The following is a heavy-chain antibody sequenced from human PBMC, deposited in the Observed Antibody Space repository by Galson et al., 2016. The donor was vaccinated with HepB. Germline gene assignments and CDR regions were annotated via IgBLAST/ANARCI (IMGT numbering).Heavy chain of an antibody. CDR1: GFTFSSYW. J-gene: IGHJ6*02. CDR3: ARGGYSDTWYDYYGMDV. D-gene: IGHD1-26*01. Sequence: SLRLSCAASGFTFSSYWMHWVRQTPGKGLVWVSRMNRDGIRASHADSVAGRFTVSRDNAKNTLYLQKNSLRVEDTAVYFCARGGYSDTWYDYYGMDVWGQGTTVTVSS. V-gene: IGHV3-74*01. CDR2: MNRDGIRA.